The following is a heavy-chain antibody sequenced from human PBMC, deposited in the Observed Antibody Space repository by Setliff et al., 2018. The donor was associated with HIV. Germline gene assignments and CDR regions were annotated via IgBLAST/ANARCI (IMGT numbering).Heavy chain of an antibody. CDR3: ARGPRPVDVDYYYMDV. CDR2: IYHSGIT. J-gene: IGHJ6*03. V-gene: IGHV4-38-2*01. Sequence: SETLSLTCAVSGYSISIGYYWGWIRQAPGKGLEWIGNIYHSGITYYNPSLKSRVTISVDTSKNQFSLRLSSVTAADTAVYYCARGPRPVDVDYYYMDVWGTGTTVTVSS. CDR1: GYSISIGYY.